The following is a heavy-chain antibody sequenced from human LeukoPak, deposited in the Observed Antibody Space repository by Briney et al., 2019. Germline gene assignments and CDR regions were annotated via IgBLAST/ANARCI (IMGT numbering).Heavy chain of an antibody. V-gene: IGHV3-49*04. J-gene: IGHJ4*02. CDR3: TRGDYYDSSGYYLLFDY. CDR2: IRSKPYGGTT. D-gene: IGHD3-22*01. Sequence: GRSLLLSCTASGFTFGDYGMSWVRQAPGEGLEWVGFIRSKPYGGTTEYAASVKGRFTISRDDSESIAYLQMNSLKTEDTAVYYCTRGDYYDSSGYYLLFDYWGQGTLATVSS. CDR1: GFTFGDYG.